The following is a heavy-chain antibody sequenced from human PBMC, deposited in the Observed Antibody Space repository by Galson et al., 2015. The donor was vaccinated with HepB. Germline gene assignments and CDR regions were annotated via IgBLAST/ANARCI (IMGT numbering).Heavy chain of an antibody. CDR2: ISYGGIGT. CDR1: GFSFSNYA. V-gene: IGHV3-30*04. Sequence: SLRLSCAASGFSFSNYAVHWVRQAPGKGLEWVALISYGGIGTYYADSVKGQFTISRDTSKNTVYLQMNSLRAEDTAVYYCVREGGSRWCGDCFGEDSFEGWGQGTVVTVP. CDR3: VREGGSRWCGDCFGEDSFEG. J-gene: IGHJ3*01. D-gene: IGHD3-16*02.